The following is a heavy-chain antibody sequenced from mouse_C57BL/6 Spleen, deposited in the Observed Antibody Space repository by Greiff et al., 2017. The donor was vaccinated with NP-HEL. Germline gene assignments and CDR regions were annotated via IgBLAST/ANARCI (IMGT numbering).Heavy chain of an antibody. J-gene: IGHJ1*03. V-gene: IGHV5-4*01. CDR1: GFTFSSYA. Sequence: DVHLVESGGGLVKPGGSLKLSCAASGFTFSSYAMSWVRQTPEKRLEWVATISDGGSYTYYPDNVKGRFTISRDNAKNNLYLQMSHLQSEDTAMYYCARVGCWDFDDWGKGTTVTVSS. D-gene: IGHD3-2*02. CDR2: ISDGGSYT. CDR3: ARVGCWDFDD.